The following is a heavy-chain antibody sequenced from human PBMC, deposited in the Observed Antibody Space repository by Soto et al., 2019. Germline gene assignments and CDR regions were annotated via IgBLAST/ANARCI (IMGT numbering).Heavy chain of an antibody. D-gene: IGHD3-10*01. CDR2: IVPTLRIT. V-gene: IGHV1-69*08. CDR3: ATDKYGSGRVGVHS. CDR1: GGTSTIYT. Sequence: QVQLVQSGAEVKKPGASLRVSCETSGGTSTIYTITWVRQAPGQGLQWMGRIVPTLRITNYAQEFQGRLTIPADSSTSTADIELTSLTSEDTAVYYCATDKYGSGRVGVHSWGQGTLVTVSS. J-gene: IGHJ5*02.